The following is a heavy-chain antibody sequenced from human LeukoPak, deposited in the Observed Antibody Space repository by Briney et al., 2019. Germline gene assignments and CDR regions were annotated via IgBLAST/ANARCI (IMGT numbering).Heavy chain of an antibody. D-gene: IGHD4-23*01. Sequence: PGGSLRLSCAASGFTVSSNYMSWVRQALGKGLEWVSVIYSGGSTDYADSVKGRFTISRDNSKNTLYLQMNSLRAEDTAVYYCARDPYGGNWFDYWGQGTLVTVSS. CDR1: GFTVSSNY. CDR3: ARDPYGGNWFDY. V-gene: IGHV3-66*01. CDR2: IYSGGST. J-gene: IGHJ4*02.